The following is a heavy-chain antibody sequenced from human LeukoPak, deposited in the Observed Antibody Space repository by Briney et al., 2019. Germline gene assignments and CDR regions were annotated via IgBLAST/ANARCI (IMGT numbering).Heavy chain of an antibody. CDR1: GFTFSNAW. CDR2: IKSKTEGGTK. Sequence: GGSLTLSFAASGFTFSNAWMSWVRQAPGKGLEWVGRIKSKTEGGTKDYAAPVKGRFTISRDDSKNTLYLQMNSLKAEDTAVYYCTTNFIVGALFDYWGQGTLVTVSS. V-gene: IGHV3-15*01. CDR3: TTNFIVGALFDY. D-gene: IGHD1-26*01. J-gene: IGHJ4*02.